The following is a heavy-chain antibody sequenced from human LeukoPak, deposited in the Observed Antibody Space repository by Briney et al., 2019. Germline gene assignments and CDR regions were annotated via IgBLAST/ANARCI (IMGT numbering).Heavy chain of an antibody. J-gene: IGHJ4*02. Sequence: GGSLRLSCAASGFTFSSYAMHWVRQAPGKGLEWVAVISYDGSNKYYADSVKGRFTISRDNSKNTLYLQMNSLRAEDTAVYYCAKEFHSSGWFAHHPIGYWGQGTLVTVSS. V-gene: IGHV3-30-3*01. CDR2: ISYDGSNK. D-gene: IGHD6-19*01. CDR1: GFTFSSYA. CDR3: AKEFHSSGWFAHHPIGY.